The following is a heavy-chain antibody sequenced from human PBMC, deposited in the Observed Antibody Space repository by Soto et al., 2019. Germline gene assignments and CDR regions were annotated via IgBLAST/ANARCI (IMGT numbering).Heavy chain of an antibody. D-gene: IGHD2-8*02. V-gene: IGHV4-59*11. Sequence: SETLSLTCTVSGGSISSHYWSWIRQPPGKGLECIGSLTYSGSTNYSPSLKSRVTISSDTSKNQFSLKLSSVTAADTAVYYCARASTGGSFYYYHGMDVWGQGTTVTVSS. J-gene: IGHJ6*02. CDR1: GGSISSHY. CDR3: ARASTGGSFYYYHGMDV. CDR2: LTYSGST.